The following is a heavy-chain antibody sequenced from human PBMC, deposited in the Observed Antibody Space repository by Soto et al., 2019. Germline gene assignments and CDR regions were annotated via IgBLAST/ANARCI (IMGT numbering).Heavy chain of an antibody. J-gene: IGHJ3*02. CDR2: IIAYNGNT. V-gene: IGHV1-18*01. D-gene: IGHD2-2*01. CDR3: ARDSRYSDIVVVPAAITDAFDI. CDR1: GYTFTSYG. Sequence: QVQLVQSGAEVKKPGASVKVSCKASGYTFTSYGISWVRQAPGQGLEWMVWIIAYNGNTNYAHKLQGRVTITTEISTSTAYMELRSLRSDDTAVYYCARDSRYSDIVVVPAAITDAFDIWGQGTMVTVSS.